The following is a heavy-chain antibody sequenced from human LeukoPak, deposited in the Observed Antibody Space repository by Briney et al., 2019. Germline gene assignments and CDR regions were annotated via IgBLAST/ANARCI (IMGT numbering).Heavy chain of an antibody. V-gene: IGHV5-51*01. J-gene: IGHJ6*02. CDR1: GSSFTSYW. Sequence: GASLKISCKGSGSSFTSYWIGWVRQLPGKGLEWMGIIYPGDSDTRYSPSFQGQVTISADKSISTAYLQWSSLKASDTAMYYCARLTYGGNSGVYGMDVWGQGTTVTVSS. CDR3: ARLTYGGNSGVYGMDV. D-gene: IGHD4-23*01. CDR2: IYPGDSDT.